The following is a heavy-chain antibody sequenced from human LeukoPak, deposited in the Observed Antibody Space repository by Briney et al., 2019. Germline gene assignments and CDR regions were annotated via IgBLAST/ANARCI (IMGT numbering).Heavy chain of an antibody. V-gene: IGHV3-21*01. Sequence: GGSLRLSCAASGFTFSAYNMNWVRRTPGKGLEWVSSITTSSSYMFYADSVRGRFTISRDNAENSLYLQMNSLRAEDTAVYYCARTFIAVAGLYDFWGQGTLVTVSS. CDR3: ARTFIAVAGLYDF. D-gene: IGHD6-19*01. CDR2: ITTSSSYM. CDR1: GFTFSAYN. J-gene: IGHJ4*02.